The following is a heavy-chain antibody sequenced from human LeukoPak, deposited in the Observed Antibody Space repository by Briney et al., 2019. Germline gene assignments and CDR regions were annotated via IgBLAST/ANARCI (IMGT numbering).Heavy chain of an antibody. CDR3: ARTITIFGVVIDY. V-gene: IGHV1-2*02. CDR2: INPNSGGT. D-gene: IGHD3-3*01. J-gene: IGHJ4*02. Sequence: ASVEVSCKASGYTFTGYYMHWVRQAPGQGLEWMGWINPNSGGTNYAQKFQGRVTMTRDTSISTAYMELSRLRSDDTAVYYCARTITIFGVVIDYWGQGTLVTVSS. CDR1: GYTFTGYY.